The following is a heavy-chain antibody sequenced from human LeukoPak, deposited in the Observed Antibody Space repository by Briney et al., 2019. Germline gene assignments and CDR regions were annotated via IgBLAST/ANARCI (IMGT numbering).Heavy chain of an antibody. CDR3: ARDLGGSGSVDWYFDL. CDR1: GFTFSSYS. J-gene: IGHJ2*01. V-gene: IGHV3-21*01. D-gene: IGHD3-10*01. Sequence: PGGSLRLSCAASGFTFSSYSMNWVRQAPGKGLEWVSSISSSSSYIYYADSVKGRFTISRDNATNSLYLQMHSLRAEDTAVYYCARDLGGSGSVDWYFDLWGRGTLVTVSS. CDR2: ISSSSSYI.